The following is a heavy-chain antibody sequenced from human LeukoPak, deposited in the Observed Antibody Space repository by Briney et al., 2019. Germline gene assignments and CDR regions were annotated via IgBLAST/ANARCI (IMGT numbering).Heavy chain of an antibody. Sequence: GGSLRLSCAASGFTFSSYDMHWVRQATGRGLEWVSAIGTAGDTYYPGSVKGRFTISRENAKNSLYLQMNSLRAGDTAVYYCARGMYYYDSSGYPDYWGQGTLVTVSS. V-gene: IGHV3-13*01. J-gene: IGHJ4*02. CDR3: ARGMYYYDSSGYPDY. CDR1: GFTFSSYD. CDR2: IGTAGDT. D-gene: IGHD3-22*01.